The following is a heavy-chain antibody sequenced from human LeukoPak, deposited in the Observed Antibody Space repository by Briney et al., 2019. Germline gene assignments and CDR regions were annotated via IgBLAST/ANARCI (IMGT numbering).Heavy chain of an antibody. Sequence: GGSLRLSCAASGFTFSYYGMNWVRQAPGKGLEWVSYISSSSSTINYADSVKGRFTISRDNAKNSLYLQMNSLRAEDTAVYYCAKDLGVQWLVPYYFDYCGQGTLVTVSS. CDR1: GFTFSYYG. CDR2: ISSSSSTI. V-gene: IGHV3-48*01. J-gene: IGHJ4*02. D-gene: IGHD6-19*01. CDR3: AKDLGVQWLVPYYFDY.